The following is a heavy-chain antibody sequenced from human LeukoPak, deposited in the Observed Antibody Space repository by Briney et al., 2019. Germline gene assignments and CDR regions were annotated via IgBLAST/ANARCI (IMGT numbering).Heavy chain of an antibody. CDR1: GGSFSGYY. D-gene: IGHD6-13*01. J-gene: IGHJ4*02. CDR3: ARHSSSWDFDY. V-gene: IGHV4-34*01. CDR2: INHSGST. Sequence: SETLSLTCAVYGGSFSGYYWSWIRQPPGKGLEWIGEINHSGSTNYNPSLKSRVTISVDTSKNQFSLKLSSVTTADTAVYYCARHSSSWDFDYWGQGTLVTVSS.